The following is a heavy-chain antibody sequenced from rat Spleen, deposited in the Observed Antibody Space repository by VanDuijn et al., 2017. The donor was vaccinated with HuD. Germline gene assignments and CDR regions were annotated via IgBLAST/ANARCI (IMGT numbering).Heavy chain of an antibody. V-gene: IGHV2-6*01. CDR2: ISSGGNT. J-gene: IGHJ2*01. CDR3: ARGGYTTDN. Sequence: QVQLKESGPGLVQPSQTLSLTCTVSGFSLTTYTVSWVRQPPGKGLEWIAAISSGGNTYYNSALKSRLSISRDTSKSQVFLKMNSLQTEDTAMYFCARGGYTTDNWGQGVMVTVSS. D-gene: IGHD1-11*01. CDR1: GFSLTTYT.